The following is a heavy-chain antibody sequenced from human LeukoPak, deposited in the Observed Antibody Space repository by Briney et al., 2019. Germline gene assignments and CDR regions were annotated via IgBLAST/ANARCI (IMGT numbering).Heavy chain of an antibody. Sequence: SGPTLVNPTQTLTLTCSFSGFSLSTSGEAVGWIRQPPGEAMEGVALIYWDDDKRYSPSLKSRLTVTKDTSKNQVVLTMTNMDPLDTATYFCAHSPPVAVVPATRYYFDSWGQGTLVTVSS. CDR3: AHSPPVAVVPATRYYFDS. CDR2: IYWDDDK. CDR1: GFSLSTSGEA. J-gene: IGHJ4*02. D-gene: IGHD2-15*01. V-gene: IGHV2-5*02.